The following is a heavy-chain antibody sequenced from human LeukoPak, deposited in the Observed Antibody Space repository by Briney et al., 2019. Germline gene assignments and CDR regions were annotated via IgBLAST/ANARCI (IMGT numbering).Heavy chain of an antibody. J-gene: IGHJ4*02. CDR3: ARGGRAYYDILTGPYDY. V-gene: IGHV1-2*04. D-gene: IGHD3-9*01. CDR2: INPNSGGT. CDR1: GYIFIDYY. Sequence: GASVKVSCKASGYIFIDYYMHWVRQAPGQGLEWMGWINPNSGGTNYAQKFQGWVTMTRDTSISTAYMELSRLRSDDTAVYYCARGGRAYYDILTGPYDYWGQGTLVTVSS.